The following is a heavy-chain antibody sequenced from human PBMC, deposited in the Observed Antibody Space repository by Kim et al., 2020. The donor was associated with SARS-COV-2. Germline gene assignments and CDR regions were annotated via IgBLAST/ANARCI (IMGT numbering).Heavy chain of an antibody. D-gene: IGHD3-22*01. V-gene: IGHV3-7*03. J-gene: IGHJ4*02. CDR3: AGAGYYYDTRDFDY. Sequence: YLDSLQGRFTISRDDAKSALSLQMDSLRVEDTAMYYCAGAGYYYDTRDFDYWGQGPLVTVSS.